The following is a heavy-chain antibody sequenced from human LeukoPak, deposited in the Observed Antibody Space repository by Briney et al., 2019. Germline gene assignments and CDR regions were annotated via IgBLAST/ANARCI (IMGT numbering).Heavy chain of an antibody. CDR1: GYTFTSYG. CDR2: IIPILGIA. J-gene: IGHJ4*02. CDR3: ARAMDSGYDDY. Sequence: SVKVSCKASGYTFTSYGISWVRQAPGQGLEWMGRIIPILGIANYAQKFQGRVTITADKSTSTAYMELSSLRSEDTAVYYCARAMDSGYDDYWGQGTLVTVSS. D-gene: IGHD5-12*01. V-gene: IGHV1-69*04.